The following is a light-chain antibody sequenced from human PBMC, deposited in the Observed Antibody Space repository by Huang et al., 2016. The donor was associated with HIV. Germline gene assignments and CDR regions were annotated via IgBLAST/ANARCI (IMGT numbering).Light chain of an antibody. Sequence: DIVLTQSPDSLAVSLGERATINGSSSRSILYNSNNKHYLAWQQQKPGQSPKLLIYGATTREAGVPDRFSGSGSETDFTLTISSLQAEDVAVYCSQQYYTTPGTFGPGTTVHIK. CDR3: QQYYTTPGT. V-gene: IGKV4-1*01. CDR2: GAT. J-gene: IGKJ3*01. CDR1: RSILYNSNNKHY.